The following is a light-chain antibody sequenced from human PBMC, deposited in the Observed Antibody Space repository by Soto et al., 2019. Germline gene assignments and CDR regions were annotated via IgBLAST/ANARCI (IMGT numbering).Light chain of an antibody. Sequence: ESVLTQSPGTLSLSPGERATLSCRASQSVNNNFLAWYQQKPGQAPRLLIYDASSRATGIPDRFSGSGSGTDFTFTISRLEPEDFAVYSCQQYVTSPLTFGGGTKVEIK. CDR3: QQYVTSPLT. V-gene: IGKV3-20*01. CDR2: DAS. CDR1: QSVNNNF. J-gene: IGKJ4*01.